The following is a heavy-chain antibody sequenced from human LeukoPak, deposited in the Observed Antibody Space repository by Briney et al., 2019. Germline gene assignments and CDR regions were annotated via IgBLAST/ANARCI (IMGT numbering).Heavy chain of an antibody. Sequence: ASVKVSCKAPGYTFTGYYMHWVRQAPGQGLEWMGRINPNSGGTNYAQKFQGRVTMTRDTSISTAYMELSRLRSDDTAVYYCARDFGIMTTVTEFDYWGQGTLVTVSS. J-gene: IGHJ4*02. CDR2: INPNSGGT. CDR1: GYTFTGYY. V-gene: IGHV1-2*06. D-gene: IGHD4-11*01. CDR3: ARDFGIMTTVTEFDY.